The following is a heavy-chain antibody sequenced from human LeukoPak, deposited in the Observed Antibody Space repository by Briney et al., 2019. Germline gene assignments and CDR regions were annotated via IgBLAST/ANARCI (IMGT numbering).Heavy chain of an antibody. Sequence: SETLSLTCAVYGGSFSGYYWSWIRQPPGKGLEWIGEIYHSGSTNYNPSLKSRVTISVDKSKNQFSLKLSPVTAADTAVYYCARGKRNYVFDYWGQGTLVTVSS. CDR2: IYHSGST. CDR3: ARGKRNYVFDY. CDR1: GGSFSGYY. V-gene: IGHV4-34*01. J-gene: IGHJ4*02. D-gene: IGHD1-7*01.